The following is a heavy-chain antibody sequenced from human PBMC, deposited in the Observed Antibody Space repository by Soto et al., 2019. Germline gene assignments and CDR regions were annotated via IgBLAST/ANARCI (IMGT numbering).Heavy chain of an antibody. V-gene: IGHV1-18*04. J-gene: IGHJ4*02. CDR1: GYTFKNYG. CDR2: ISAYNGDT. D-gene: IGHD3-9*01. Sequence: QDHLVQSGAEVKKPGASAKVSCKASGYTFKNYGINWVRQAPGRGLEWVAWISAYNGDTSYAQHPQGRVTVTTETLTSTVYMDLRSLRPDDTAVYFCVLGGLETGYYRDMDYWGQGTLVSVSS. CDR3: VLGGLETGYYRDMDY.